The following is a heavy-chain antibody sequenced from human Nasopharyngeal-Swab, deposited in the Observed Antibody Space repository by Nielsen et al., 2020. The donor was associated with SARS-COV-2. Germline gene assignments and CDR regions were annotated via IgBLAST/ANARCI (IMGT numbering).Heavy chain of an antibody. J-gene: IGHJ6*02. CDR2: ISWTSGSI. CDR3: ATLSDYGDYVRYYYGMDV. CDR1: GFTFDDYA. V-gene: IGHV3-9*01. D-gene: IGHD4-17*01. Sequence: GGSLRLSCAASGFTFDDYAMHWVRQAPGKGLEWVSGISWTSGSIGYADSVKGRFTISRDNAKNSLYLQMNSLRAEDTALYYCATLSDYGDYVRYYYGMDVWGQGTTVTVSS.